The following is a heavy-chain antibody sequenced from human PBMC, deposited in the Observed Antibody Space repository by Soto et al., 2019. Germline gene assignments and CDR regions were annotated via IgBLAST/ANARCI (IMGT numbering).Heavy chain of an antibody. CDR3: AKDVVSLGYFYYMDA. J-gene: IGHJ6*03. Sequence: EVQLVESGGALVQPGRSLRLSCAASGFTFDDYAMHWVRQAPGKGLEWVSGISWNGRSKAYAATVEGRFTISRDSASNSQYLQMDSLRSEDTALYYCAKDVVSLGYFYYMDAWGKGTTVTVSS. D-gene: IGHD3-9*01. CDR2: ISWNGRSK. CDR1: GFTFDDYA. V-gene: IGHV3-9*01.